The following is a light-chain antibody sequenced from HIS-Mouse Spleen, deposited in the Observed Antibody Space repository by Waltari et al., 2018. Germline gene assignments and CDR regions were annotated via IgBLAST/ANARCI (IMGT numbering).Light chain of an antibody. CDR1: ALPQNS. V-gene: IGLV3-10*01. CDR3: YSTDSSGNHRV. J-gene: IGLJ2*01. CDR2: EDS. Sequence: SYELTPPPSVSVSPGQTARITCSGDALPQNSAYWYQQKSGQAPVLVIYEDSKRPSGIPERFSGSSSGTMATLTISGAQVEDEADYYCYSTDSSGNHRVFGGGTKLTVL.